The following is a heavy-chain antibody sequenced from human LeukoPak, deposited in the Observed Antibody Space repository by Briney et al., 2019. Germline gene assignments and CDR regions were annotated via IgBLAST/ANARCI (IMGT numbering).Heavy chain of an antibody. CDR3: ARATAPLRPTVSFDY. CDR2: IIPIFGTA. J-gene: IGHJ4*02. CDR1: GGTFSSYA. V-gene: IGHV1-69*01. Sequence: GSSVKVSCKASGGTFSSYATSWVRQAPGQGLEWMGGIIPIFGTANYAQKFQGRVTITADESTSTAYMELSSLRSEDTAVYYCARATAPLRPTVSFDYWGQGTLVTVSS. D-gene: IGHD5-12*01.